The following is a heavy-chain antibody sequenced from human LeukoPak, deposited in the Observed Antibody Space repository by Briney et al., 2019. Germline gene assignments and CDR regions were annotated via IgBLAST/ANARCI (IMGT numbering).Heavy chain of an antibody. V-gene: IGHV4-34*01. Sequence: SETLSLTCAVYGGSFSGYYWSWIRQPPGKGLEWIGSIYYSGSTYYNPSLKSRVTISVDTSKNQFSLKLSSVTAADTAVYYCAGSLGGWFDPWGQGTLVTVSS. CDR2: IYYSGST. CDR3: AGSLGGWFDP. CDR1: GGSFSGYY. J-gene: IGHJ5*02. D-gene: IGHD1-26*01.